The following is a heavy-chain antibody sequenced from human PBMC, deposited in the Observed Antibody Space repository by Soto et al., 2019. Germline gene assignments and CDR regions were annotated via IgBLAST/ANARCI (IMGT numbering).Heavy chain of an antibody. CDR2: ISSGSDII. CDR3: AEGGISRGGYFAP. D-gene: IGHD1-26*01. CDR1: GYNLTPYP. J-gene: IGHJ5*02. Sequence: PGGALRVSCAPGYNLTPYPVNWVRQAPGKGLEWVAYISSGSDIIYYADSVKGRFSISRDTAKNLVFLQMKSLREDDTAVYYCAEGGISRGGYFAPWGHGTQIPVSS. V-gene: IGHV3-48*02.